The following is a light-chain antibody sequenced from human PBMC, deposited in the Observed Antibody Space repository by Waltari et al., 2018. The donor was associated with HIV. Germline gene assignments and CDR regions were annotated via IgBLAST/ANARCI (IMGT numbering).Light chain of an antibody. J-gene: IGKJ2*01. CDR3: QHYDNFLHT. Sequence: DIQMTQSPSSLYGSEGESVTITCQASQDINNDLNWYQQKAGRAPKLLIYDATNLEIGVPSRFSGSGSGTDFTLTISNLQPEDIATYYCQHYDNFLHTFGQGTKLEIK. CDR2: DAT. CDR1: QDINND. V-gene: IGKV1-33*01.